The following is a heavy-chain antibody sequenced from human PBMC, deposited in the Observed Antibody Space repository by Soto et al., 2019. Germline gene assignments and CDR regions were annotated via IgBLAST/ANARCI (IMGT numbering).Heavy chain of an antibody. CDR3: ARALYSSGWYPFDY. Sequence: SGPTLVNPTQTLTLTCTFSGFSLSTSGMCVSWIRQPPGKALEWLVLIDWDDDKYYSTSLKTRLTISKDTSKNQVVLTMTNMDPVDTATYYCARALYSSGWYPFDYWGQGTLVTVSS. CDR1: GFSLSTSGMC. CDR2: IDWDDDK. V-gene: IGHV2-70*01. D-gene: IGHD6-19*01. J-gene: IGHJ4*02.